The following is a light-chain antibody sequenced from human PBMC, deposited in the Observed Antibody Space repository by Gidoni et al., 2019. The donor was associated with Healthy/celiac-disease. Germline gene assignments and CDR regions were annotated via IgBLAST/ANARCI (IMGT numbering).Light chain of an antibody. V-gene: IGKV3-20*01. CDR2: GAS. CDR3: QQYGSSPGT. CDR1: QSVSSSY. Sequence: EIVLTQSPGTLSLSPGERATLSCTASQSVSSSYLAWYQQKPGQAPRLLIYGASSRATGIPDRFRGSGSGTDFTLPISRLEPEDFAVYYCQQYGSSPGTFXQXTQVEIK. J-gene: IGKJ1*01.